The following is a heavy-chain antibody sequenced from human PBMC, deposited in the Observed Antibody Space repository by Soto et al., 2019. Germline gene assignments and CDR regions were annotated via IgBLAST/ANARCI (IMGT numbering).Heavy chain of an antibody. D-gene: IGHD1-20*01. Sequence: SETLSLTCTVSGGSISSGGYYWSWIRQHPGKGLEWIGYIHYSGSTYYNPSLKSRVTISIDTSKNQFSLKLSSVTAADTAVYYCARDLLHNFRPYGMDVWGQGTTVTVSS. CDR3: ARDLLHNFRPYGMDV. CDR1: GGSISSGGYY. CDR2: IHYSGST. V-gene: IGHV4-31*03. J-gene: IGHJ6*02.